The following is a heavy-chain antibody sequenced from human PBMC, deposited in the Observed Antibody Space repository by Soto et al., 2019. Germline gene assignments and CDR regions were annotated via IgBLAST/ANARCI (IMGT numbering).Heavy chain of an antibody. Sequence: SQTLSLTCAISGDNVSSNSAAWNWIRQSPSRGLEWLGRTYYRSQWYNDYAVSVKSRITINPDTSKNQFSLQLNSVTPEDTAVDYCARAAEHSSSSGFDYWGQGTLVTVSS. CDR3: ARAAEHSSSSGFDY. CDR2: TYYRSQWYN. D-gene: IGHD6-6*01. CDR1: GDNVSSNSAA. J-gene: IGHJ4*02. V-gene: IGHV6-1*01.